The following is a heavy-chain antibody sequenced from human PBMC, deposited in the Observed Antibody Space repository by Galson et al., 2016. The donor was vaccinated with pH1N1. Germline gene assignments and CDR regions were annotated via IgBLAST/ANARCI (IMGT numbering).Heavy chain of an antibody. D-gene: IGHD2/OR15-2a*01. J-gene: IGHJ4*02. Sequence: SVKVSCKASGGTLSNSGISWVRQAPRQGLEWMGRITPVFGTTNYAQKFQDRVSITADKSTSTAYMELSSLRSEDTAVYYCAKAGTLLHYFDYWGQGTLVTVSS. CDR1: GGTLSNSG. V-gene: IGHV1-69*06. CDR3: AKAGTLLHYFDY. CDR2: ITPVFGTT.